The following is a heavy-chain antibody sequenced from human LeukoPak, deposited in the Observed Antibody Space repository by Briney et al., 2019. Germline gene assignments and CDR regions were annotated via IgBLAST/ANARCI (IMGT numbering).Heavy chain of an antibody. CDR1: GYTFTSYA. J-gene: IGHJ4*02. CDR3: ARSFTVTTVLDY. D-gene: IGHD4-11*01. Sequence: ASVKVSCKASGYTFTSYAMHWVRQAPGQRLEWMGWINAGNGNTKYSQKFQGRVTITRDTSASTACMELSSLRSEDTAVYYCARSFTVTTVLDYWGQGTLVTVSS. V-gene: IGHV1-3*01. CDR2: INAGNGNT.